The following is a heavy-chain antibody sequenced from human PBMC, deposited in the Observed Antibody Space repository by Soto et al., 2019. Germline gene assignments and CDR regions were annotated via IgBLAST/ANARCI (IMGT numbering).Heavy chain of an antibody. CDR2: ISYDGSNK. CDR3: AKIPTLCTQYYFDY. V-gene: IGHV3-30*18. J-gene: IGHJ4*02. Sequence: QVQLVESGGGVVQPGRSLRLSCAASGFTFSSYGMHWVRQAPGKGLEWVAVISYDGSNKYYADSVKGRFTISRDNSKNTRNMHMNSLRAEDKAVYYCAKIPTLCTQYYFDYWGQGTLVTVSS. CDR1: GFTFSSYG. D-gene: IGHD2-8*01.